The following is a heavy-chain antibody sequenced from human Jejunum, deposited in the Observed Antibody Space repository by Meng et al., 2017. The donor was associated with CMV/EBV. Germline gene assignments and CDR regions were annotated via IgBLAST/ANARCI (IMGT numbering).Heavy chain of an antibody. D-gene: IGHD2-15*01. CDR3: ARLYCSGGSCYTIDY. V-gene: IGHV7-4-1*02. CDR1: GYTVTSYA. CDR2: INTNTGNP. Sequence: QVHLLQSWSELKTPGASVKVSCKASGYTVTSYAMKWVRQAPVQWLAWMGWINTNTGNPTYAQGFTGRFVFSLDTSVSTAYLQISSLKAADTAVYYCARLYCSGGSCYTIDYWGQGTLVTVSS. J-gene: IGHJ4*02.